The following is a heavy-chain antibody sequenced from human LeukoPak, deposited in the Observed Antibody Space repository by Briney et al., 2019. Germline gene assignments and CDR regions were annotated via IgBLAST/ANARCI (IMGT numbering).Heavy chain of an antibody. CDR3: AREVTIYDFWSGYYPGWFDP. D-gene: IGHD3-3*01. CDR2: INHSGST. Sequence: KTSETLSLTCAVYGGSFSGYYWSWIRQPPGKGLEWIGEINHSGSTNYNPSLKSRVTISVDTSKNQFSLKLSSVTAADTAVYYCAREVTIYDFWSGYYPGWFDPWGQGTLVTVSS. CDR1: GGSFSGYY. V-gene: IGHV4-34*01. J-gene: IGHJ5*02.